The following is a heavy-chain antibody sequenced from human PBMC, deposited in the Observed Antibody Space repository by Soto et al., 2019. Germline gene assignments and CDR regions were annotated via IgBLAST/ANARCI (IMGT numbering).Heavy chain of an antibody. CDR3: AKDHSSFIAATPGSFDI. D-gene: IGHD2-15*01. CDR2: IGGSGGSI. CDR1: GFTFSNYA. Sequence: PXVCLRLSCAASGFTFSNYATRWVRQAPGKGLEWVSVIGGSGGSIYYADSVKGRFTISRDNSNNALYLRMNSLRAEDTAVYYCAKDHSSFIAATPGSFDIWGQGTMVTV. J-gene: IGHJ3*02. V-gene: IGHV3-23*01.